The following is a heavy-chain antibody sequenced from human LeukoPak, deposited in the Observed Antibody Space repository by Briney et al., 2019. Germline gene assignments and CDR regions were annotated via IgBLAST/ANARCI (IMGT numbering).Heavy chain of an antibody. V-gene: IGHV4-4*07. CDR3: ARDGSRTAAAGTADYMDV. CDR2: IYTSGST. Sequence: PSETLSLTCTVSGGSISSYYWSWIRQPAGKGLEWIGRIYTSGSTNYNPSLKSRVTMSVDTSKNQFSLKLSSVTAADTAVYYCARDGSRTAAAGTADYMDVWGKGTTVTVSS. D-gene: IGHD6-13*01. CDR1: GGSISSYY. J-gene: IGHJ6*03.